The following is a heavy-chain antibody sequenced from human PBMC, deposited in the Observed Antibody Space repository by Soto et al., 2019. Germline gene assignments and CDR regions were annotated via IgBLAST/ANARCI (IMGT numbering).Heavy chain of an antibody. CDR3: AIRYSYSSSWSFGY. J-gene: IGHJ4*02. Sequence: EVQLLESGGGLVQPGGSLGLSCAASGFIFSSYAMAWVRQAPGKGLEWVSGISGSGDTTYYADSVKGRFTISRDNSKNTLYLQMNSLRAEDTAVYYCAIRYSYSSSWSFGYWGQGTLVTVSS. CDR1: GFIFSSYA. D-gene: IGHD6-13*01. V-gene: IGHV3-23*01. CDR2: ISGSGDTT.